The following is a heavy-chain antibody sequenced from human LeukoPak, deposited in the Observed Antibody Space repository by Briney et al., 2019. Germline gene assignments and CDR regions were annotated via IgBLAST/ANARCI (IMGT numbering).Heavy chain of an antibody. CDR1: GFTFSSYT. Sequence: PGGSLRLSCAASGFTFSSYTMNWARQAPGKGLEWVSSITSNTRYIFYADSVKGRFTISRDNAKKSLYLQMNSLRAEDTAVYYCAKDTVKVTTIRRVPHYMDVWGKGTTVTISS. CDR3: AKDTVKVTTIRRVPHYMDV. V-gene: IGHV3-21*01. CDR2: ITSNTRYI. J-gene: IGHJ6*03. D-gene: IGHD5-12*01.